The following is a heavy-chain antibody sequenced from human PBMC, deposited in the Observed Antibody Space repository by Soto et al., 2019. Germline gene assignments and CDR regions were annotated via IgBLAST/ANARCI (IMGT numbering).Heavy chain of an antibody. V-gene: IGHV3-48*01. D-gene: IGHD3-3*01. CDR2: ISSSSSTI. J-gene: IGHJ5*02. CDR1: GFTFSSYA. CDR3: ARGGSSQYYDFWSGPLNWFDP. Sequence: GGSLRLSCAASGFTFSSYAMSWVRQAPGKGLEWVSYISSSSSTIYYADSVKGRFTISRDNAKNSLYLQMNSLRAEDTAVYYCARGGSSQYYDFWSGPLNWFDPWGQGTLVTVSS.